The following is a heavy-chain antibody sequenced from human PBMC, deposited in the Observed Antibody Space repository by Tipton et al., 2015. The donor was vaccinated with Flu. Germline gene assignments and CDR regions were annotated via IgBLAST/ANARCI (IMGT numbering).Heavy chain of an antibody. J-gene: IGHJ3*01. CDR1: GGSISTSHYN. D-gene: IGHD2-15*01. CDR3: ARTAVVGVGARPFALDV. V-gene: IGHV4-39*07. CDR2: IYYSATT. Sequence: TLSLTCTVSGGSISTSHYNWAWIRQPPGKGRECIGSIYYSATTDYNPSLESRVTLSVDTSKNHFSLKMSSVTAADTAVYYCARTAVVGVGARPFALDVWGGGTIVSVSS.